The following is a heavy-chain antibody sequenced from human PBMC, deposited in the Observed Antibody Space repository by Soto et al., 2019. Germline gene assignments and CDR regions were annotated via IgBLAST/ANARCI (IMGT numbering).Heavy chain of an antibody. Sequence: EVQMGETGGGLSQPGGSLRLSCAVSGFIVSSKYMTWVRQAPGKGLEWVSVIYTGGSTHYADSARGRFTISRDSSKNTLYLQMNSLRAEDAAVYYCTTYTGYGMDVWGQGTTVTVSS. J-gene: IGHJ6*02. CDR2: IYTGGST. V-gene: IGHV3-53*02. CDR1: GFIVSSKY. D-gene: IGHD3-16*01. CDR3: TTYTGYGMDV.